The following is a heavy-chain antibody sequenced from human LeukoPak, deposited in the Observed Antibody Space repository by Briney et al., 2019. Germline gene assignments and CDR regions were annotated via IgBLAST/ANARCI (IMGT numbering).Heavy chain of an antibody. J-gene: IGHJ5*02. V-gene: IGHV1-2*02. Sequence: ASVKVSCKASGYTFTDYYMHWVRQAPGQGLEWMGWINPNNGGTNCAQNFQGRVTMTRDTSISIVYMELSRLRSDDTAVYYCARGDSGITVTGHNNLKQSNWFDPWGQGTLVTVSS. CDR3: ARGDSGITVTGHNNLKQSNWFDP. D-gene: IGHD6-19*01. CDR1: GYTFTDYY. CDR2: INPNNGGT.